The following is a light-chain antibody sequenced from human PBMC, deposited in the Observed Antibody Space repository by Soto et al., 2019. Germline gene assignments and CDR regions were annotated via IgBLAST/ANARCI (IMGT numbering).Light chain of an antibody. CDR3: QQYNSYSSCT. CDR2: DAS. Sequence: DIQITQAPFTLSASLGDRVTITCRASQSLTSLLAWYQQKPGGAPKLLIYDASTWESGVPSRFSGSGSGTEFTLTISSLQTDDFAAYYCQQYNSYSSCTFGQGTKVDIK. CDR1: QSLTSL. V-gene: IGKV1-5*01. J-gene: IGKJ1*01.